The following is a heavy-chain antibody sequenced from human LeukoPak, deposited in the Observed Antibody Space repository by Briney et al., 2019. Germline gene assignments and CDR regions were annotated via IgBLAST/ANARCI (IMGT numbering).Heavy chain of an antibody. V-gene: IGHV4-39*01. CDR3: AGLDWGSRGSGSFDI. J-gene: IGHJ4*02. Sequence: SETLSLTCTVSGGSINTFNHYWGWIRQPPGKGLEWIGSIYYSGNTYYDASLKSRVAMSVDTSKNQFSLKVRSVTAADTAVYFCAGLDWGSRGSGSFDIWGQGTLVIVSS. CDR2: IYYSGNT. CDR1: GGSINTFNHY. D-gene: IGHD7-27*01.